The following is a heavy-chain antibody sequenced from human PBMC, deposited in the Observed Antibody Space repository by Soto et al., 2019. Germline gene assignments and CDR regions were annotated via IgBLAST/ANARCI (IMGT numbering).Heavy chain of an antibody. CDR2: IIPILGIA. J-gene: IGHJ4*02. Sequence: ASVKVSCKASGGTFSSYTISWVRQAPGQGLEWMGRIIPILGIAKYAQKFQGRVTITADKSTSTAYMELSSLRSEDTAVYYCARDRVVVVPAAMYPNSFDYWGQGTLVTVSS. CDR3: ARDRVVVVPAAMYPNSFDY. V-gene: IGHV1-69*04. D-gene: IGHD2-2*01. CDR1: GGTFSSYT.